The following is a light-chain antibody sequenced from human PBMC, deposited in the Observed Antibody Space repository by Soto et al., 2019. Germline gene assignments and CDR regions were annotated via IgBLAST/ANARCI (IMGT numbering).Light chain of an antibody. V-gene: IGLV1-47*02. CDR3: VSWDDSLSGLV. J-gene: IGLJ1*01. CDR1: SANIGNNY. CDR2: SNN. Sequence: QSALTQPPSASGTPGQRVTISCSGGSANIGNNYVCWYQQLPGTAPKLLIYSNNQRPSGVPDRFSGSKSGTSASLAISGLRSEDEADYYCVSWDDSLSGLVFGTGTKVTVL.